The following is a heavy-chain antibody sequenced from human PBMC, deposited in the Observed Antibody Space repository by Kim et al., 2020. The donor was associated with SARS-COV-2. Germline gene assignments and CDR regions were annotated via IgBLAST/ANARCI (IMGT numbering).Heavy chain of an antibody. CDR3: AKDMVCSGGSCYYGMDV. Sequence: GGSLRLSCAASGFTFSSYGMHWVRQAPGKGLEWVAVISYDGSNKYYADSVKGRFTISRDNSKNTLYLQMNSLRAEDTAVYYCAKDMVCSGGSCYYGMDVWGQGTTVTVSS. D-gene: IGHD2-15*01. V-gene: IGHV3-30*18. CDR1: GFTFSSYG. CDR2: ISYDGSNK. J-gene: IGHJ6*02.